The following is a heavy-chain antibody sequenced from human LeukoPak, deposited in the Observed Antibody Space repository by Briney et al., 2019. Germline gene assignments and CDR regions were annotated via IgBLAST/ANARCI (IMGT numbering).Heavy chain of an antibody. Sequence: SETLSLTCAVYGGSFSGYYWSWIRQPPGKGLEWIGSIYYSGSTYYNPSLKSRVTISVDTSKNQFSLKLSSVTAADTAVYYCARDYQGGYGDKTVDYWGQGTLVTVSS. D-gene: IGHD5-18*01. V-gene: IGHV4-34*01. CDR1: GGSFSGYY. CDR2: IYYSGST. J-gene: IGHJ4*02. CDR3: ARDYQGGYGDKTVDY.